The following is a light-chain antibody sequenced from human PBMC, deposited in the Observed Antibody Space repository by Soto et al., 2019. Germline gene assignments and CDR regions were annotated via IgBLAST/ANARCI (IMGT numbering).Light chain of an antibody. CDR3: QQYSTYPIT. Sequence: DIQMTQSPSTLSASVGDRFTITCRASQSVTTWLAWYQQKPGKAPKLLIYKAYNLESGLPSRFTGSGSGTEFTLTISSLQSDDFATYYCQQYSTYPITFGQGTRLEI. CDR2: KAY. V-gene: IGKV1-5*03. J-gene: IGKJ5*01. CDR1: QSVTTW.